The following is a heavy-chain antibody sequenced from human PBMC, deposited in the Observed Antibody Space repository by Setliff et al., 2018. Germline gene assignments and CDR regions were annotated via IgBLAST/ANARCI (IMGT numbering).Heavy chain of an antibody. V-gene: IGHV3-48*01. D-gene: IGHD7-27*01. Sequence: GGSLRLSCAASRFTFSSYSMSWVRQAPGKGLEWVSYISGGGSIMYYADSVRGRFTISRDNAKNSLYLQMSSLRAEDTAVYFCAKLGIDDFDIWGQGTMVTVSS. CDR2: ISGGGSIM. CDR3: AKLGIDDFDI. CDR1: RFTFSSYS. J-gene: IGHJ3*02.